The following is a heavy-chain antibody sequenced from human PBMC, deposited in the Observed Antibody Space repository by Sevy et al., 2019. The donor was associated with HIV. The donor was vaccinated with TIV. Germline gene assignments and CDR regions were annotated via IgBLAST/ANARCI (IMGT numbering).Heavy chain of an antibody. Sequence: ASVKVSCKASGYTFTSYGISWVRQAPGQGLEWMGWISAYNGNTNYAQKLQGRVTMTTDTSTSTAYMELRSLRSDDTAVYYCARDGPRSYYTYDILTGYYTAEYFQHWGQGTLVTVSS. CDR3: ARDGPRSYYTYDILTGYYTAEYFQH. J-gene: IGHJ1*01. V-gene: IGHV1-18*01. CDR1: GYTFTSYG. D-gene: IGHD3-9*01. CDR2: ISAYNGNT.